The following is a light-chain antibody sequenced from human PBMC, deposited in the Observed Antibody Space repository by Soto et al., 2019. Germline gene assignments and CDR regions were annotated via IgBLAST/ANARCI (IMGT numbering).Light chain of an antibody. CDR2: DAS. V-gene: IGKV1-5*01. J-gene: IGKJ1*01. Sequence: DIQMTQSPSSLSASVVDRFTITCLASQSISSWLAWYQQKPGKAPKLLIYDASSLESGVPSRFSGSGSGTEFTLTISSLQPDDFATYYCQQYNSYSPTWTFGQGTKV. CDR3: QQYNSYSPTWT. CDR1: QSISSW.